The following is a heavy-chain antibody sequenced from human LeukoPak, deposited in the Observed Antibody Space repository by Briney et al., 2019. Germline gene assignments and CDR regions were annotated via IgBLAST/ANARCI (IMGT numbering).Heavy chain of an antibody. CDR2: INPSGGST. CDR1: GYTFTSYY. J-gene: IGHJ3*02. V-gene: IGHV1-46*01. CDR3: ARSYYYDSSGYYPQDAFDI. D-gene: IGHD3-22*01. Sequence: ASVKVSCKASGYTFTSYYMHWVRQAPGQGLEWMGIINPSGGSTSYAQKFQGRVTMTRDTSTSTVYMELSSLRSEDTAVYYCARSYYYDSSGYYPQDAFDIWDQGTMVTVSS.